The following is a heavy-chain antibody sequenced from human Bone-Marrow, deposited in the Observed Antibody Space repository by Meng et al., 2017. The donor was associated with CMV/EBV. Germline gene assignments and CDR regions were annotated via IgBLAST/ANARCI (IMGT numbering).Heavy chain of an antibody. J-gene: IGHJ4*02. Sequence: VSGGSVSSGSSYWSWIRQPPGKGLEWIGYIHYSGSTSYIVSLKSRVTMSVDTSKNQFSLNLNSVTAADTAVYYCARGGTYNGIYFDYWGQGTLVTVSS. CDR2: IHYSGST. CDR3: ARGGTYNGIYFDY. V-gene: IGHV4-61*01. D-gene: IGHD1-26*01. CDR1: GGSVSSGSSY.